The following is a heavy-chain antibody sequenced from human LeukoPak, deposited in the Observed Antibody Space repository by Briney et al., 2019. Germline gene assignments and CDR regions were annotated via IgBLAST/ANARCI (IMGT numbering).Heavy chain of an antibody. Sequence: GGSLRLSCAASGFTFSSYWMSWVRQAPGKGLEWVANIKEDGGDKYYVDSVKGRFTISRDNAKNSLYLQMNSLRAEDTAVYYCARERGQWLVLGYFDYWGQGTLVTVSS. CDR2: IKEDGGDK. CDR3: ARERGQWLVLGYFDY. V-gene: IGHV3-7*01. CDR1: GFTFSSYW. J-gene: IGHJ4*02. D-gene: IGHD6-19*01.